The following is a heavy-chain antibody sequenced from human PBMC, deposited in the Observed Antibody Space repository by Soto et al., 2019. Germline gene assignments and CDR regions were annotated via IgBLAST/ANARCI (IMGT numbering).Heavy chain of an antibody. CDR2: ICCSGGKT. CDR1: GFTFSSYA. Sequence: GGSLRLSCAATGFTFSSYAMSWVRQAPGKGLEWVSGICCSGGKTYYPDSVKGGFIVSRDNAENTLYLQLNSLRVEDTAIYYCARRSWRGRADYWGQGILVTVSS. J-gene: IGHJ4*02. CDR3: ARRSWRGRADY. D-gene: IGHD3-10*01. V-gene: IGHV3-23*01.